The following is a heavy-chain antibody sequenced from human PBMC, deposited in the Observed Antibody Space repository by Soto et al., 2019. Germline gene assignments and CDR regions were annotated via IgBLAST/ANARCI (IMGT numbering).Heavy chain of an antibody. D-gene: IGHD6-19*01. V-gene: IGHV1-69*01. CDR3: AGPVAGTSYYYYYGMDV. CDR2: IIPIFGTA. CDR1: AGTFRSHA. Sequence: SSAKVASKASAGTFRSHAISWVRQAPGQGLEWMGGIIPIFGTANYAQKFQGRVTITADESTSTAYMELSSLRSEDTAVYYCAGPVAGTSYYYYYGMDVWGQGSTVTFSS. J-gene: IGHJ6*02.